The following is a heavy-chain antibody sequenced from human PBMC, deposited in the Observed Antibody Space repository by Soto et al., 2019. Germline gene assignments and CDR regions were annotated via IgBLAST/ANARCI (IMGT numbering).Heavy chain of an antibody. D-gene: IGHD2-2*01. CDR1: GFTFSSYA. CDR2: ISGSGGST. Sequence: GGSLRLSCAASGFTFSSYAMSWVRQAPGKGLEWVSAISGSGGSTYYADSVKGRFTISRDNSKNTLYLQMNSLRAEDTAVYYCAKMLAGRVVPAAGSGYYYYYYGMDVWGQGTTVTVSS. CDR3: AKMLAGRVVPAAGSGYYYYYYGMDV. J-gene: IGHJ6*02. V-gene: IGHV3-23*01.